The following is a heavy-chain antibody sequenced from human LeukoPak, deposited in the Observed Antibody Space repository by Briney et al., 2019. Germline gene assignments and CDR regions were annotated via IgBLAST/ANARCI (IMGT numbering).Heavy chain of an antibody. V-gene: IGHV3-13*01. CDR1: GFTFSSYD. D-gene: IGHD5-24*01. J-gene: IGHJ3*02. CDR3: ARADLETDAFDI. Sequence: GGSLRLPCAASGFTFSSYDMHWVRQATGKGLEWVSAIGTAGDTYYPGSVKGRFTISRENAKNSLYLQMNSLRAGDTAVYYCARADLETDAFDIWGQGTMVTVSS. CDR2: IGTAGDT.